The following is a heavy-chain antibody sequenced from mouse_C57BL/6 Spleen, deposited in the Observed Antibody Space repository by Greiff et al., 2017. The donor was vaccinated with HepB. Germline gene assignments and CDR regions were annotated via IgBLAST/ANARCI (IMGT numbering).Heavy chain of an antibody. CDR3: ARYIYSLDY. CDR2: IRNKANGYTT. Sequence: EVKVVESGGGLVQPGGSLSLSCAASGFTFTDYYMSWVRQPPGKALEWLGFIRNKANGYTTEYSASVKGRFTISRDNSQSILYLQMNALRAEDSATYYCARYIYSLDYWGQGTTLTVSS. J-gene: IGHJ2*01. V-gene: IGHV7-3*01. D-gene: IGHD2-12*01. CDR1: GFTFTDYY.